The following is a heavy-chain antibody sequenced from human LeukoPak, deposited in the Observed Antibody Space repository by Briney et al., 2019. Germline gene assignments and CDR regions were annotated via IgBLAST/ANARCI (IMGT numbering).Heavy chain of an antibody. CDR1: GGTFSSYA. CDR3: ARSIFGVVIFVYYYYYMDV. J-gene: IGHJ6*03. CDR2: IIPIFGTA. Sequence: SVKVSCKASGGTFSSYAISWVRQAPGQGLEWMGGIIPIFGTANYAQEFQGRVTITADESTSTAYMELSSLRSEDTAVYYCARSIFGVVIFVYYYYYMDVWGKGTTVTVSS. V-gene: IGHV1-69*13. D-gene: IGHD3-3*01.